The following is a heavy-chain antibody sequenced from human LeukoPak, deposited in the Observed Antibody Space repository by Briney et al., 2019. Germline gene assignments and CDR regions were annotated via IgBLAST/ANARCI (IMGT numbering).Heavy chain of an antibody. CDR2: ININSGGI. V-gene: IGHV1-2*05. J-gene: IGHJ4*02. Sequence: ASVKVSCKTSGYTFIDYWIHWVRQAPGQGLEWMGRININSGGINYAQKFQGRVTMTRATSICTAYMELSRLRFDDTDVYYCARDRDGGVGTMDYWGQGTLGPVSS. CDR3: ARDRDGGVGTMDY. CDR1: GYTFIDYW. D-gene: IGHD3-3*01.